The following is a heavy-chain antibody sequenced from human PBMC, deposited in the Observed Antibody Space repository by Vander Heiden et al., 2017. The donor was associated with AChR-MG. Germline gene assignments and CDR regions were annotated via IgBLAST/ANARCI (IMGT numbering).Heavy chain of an antibody. CDR2: IYPGDSDA. D-gene: IGHD6-6*01. J-gene: IGHJ4*02. CDR3: VRRGSSVGDLDY. V-gene: IGHV5-51*01. Sequence: EVQLVQSEAEVKKPGESPKISCKGSVYSFSSYWIGWVRQMPGKGLEGMAFIYPGDSDAKYSPSFQGQVTISADKSINTAYLQWSSLRASDTAIYYCVRRGSSVGDLDYWGQGTLVTVSS. CDR1: VYSFSSYW.